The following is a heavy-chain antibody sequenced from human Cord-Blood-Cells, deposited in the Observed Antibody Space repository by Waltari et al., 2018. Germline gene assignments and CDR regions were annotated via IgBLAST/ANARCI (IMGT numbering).Heavy chain of an antibody. CDR3: ARGWGIGSSWYWGAEYFQH. V-gene: IGHV4-34*01. Sequence: QVQLQQWGAGLLKPSETLSLTCAVYGGSFSGYYWSWIRQPPGKGLEWIGEINHSGSTNYNPSLKSRVTISVDTSKNQFPLKLSSVTAADTAVYYCARGWGIGSSWYWGAEYFQHWGQGTLVTVSS. J-gene: IGHJ1*01. CDR1: GGSFSGYY. D-gene: IGHD6-13*01. CDR2: INHSGST.